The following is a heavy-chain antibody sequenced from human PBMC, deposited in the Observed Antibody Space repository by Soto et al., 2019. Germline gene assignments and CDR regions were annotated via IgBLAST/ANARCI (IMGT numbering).Heavy chain of an antibody. CDR2: ISAYNGNT. J-gene: IGHJ6*02. D-gene: IGHD2-15*01. CDR3: AREWGGYCSGGSCSGNYYYGMDV. Sequence: ASVKVSCKASGYTFTSYGISWVRQAPGQGLEWMGWISAYNGNTNYAQKLQGRVTMTTDTSTSTAYMELRSLRSDDTAVYYCAREWGGYCSGGSCSGNYYYGMDVWGQGTTVTVSS. CDR1: GYTFTSYG. V-gene: IGHV1-18*01.